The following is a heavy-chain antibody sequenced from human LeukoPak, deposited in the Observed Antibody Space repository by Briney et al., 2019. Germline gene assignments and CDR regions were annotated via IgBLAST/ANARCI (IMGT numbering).Heavy chain of an antibody. CDR2: ICYSGST. D-gene: IGHD6-19*01. CDR3: ARRTGVAGTYFDY. CDR1: GGSISSSSYY. V-gene: IGHV4-39*01. Sequence: SETLTLTCTVSGGSISSSSYYWGWIRQPPGKGLEWTGSICYSGSTYYNPSLKSRVTISVDTSKNQFSLKLSSVTAADTAVYYCARRTGVAGTYFDYWGQGTLVTVSS. J-gene: IGHJ4*02.